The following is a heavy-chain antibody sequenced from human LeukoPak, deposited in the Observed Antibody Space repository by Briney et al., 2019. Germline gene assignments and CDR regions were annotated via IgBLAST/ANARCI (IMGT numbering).Heavy chain of an antibody. J-gene: IGHJ4*02. Sequence: ASVKVSCKASGYTFISYFLHWVRQAPGQGLEWMGIINPSGGSTRYAQKFQGRVTMTRDTSTSTVYMELSSLRSEDTAVYYCARSGGDAIRPFDYRGQGTLFTVSS. D-gene: IGHD2-21*02. CDR2: INPSGGST. CDR3: ARSGGDAIRPFDY. CDR1: GYTFISYF. V-gene: IGHV1-46*01.